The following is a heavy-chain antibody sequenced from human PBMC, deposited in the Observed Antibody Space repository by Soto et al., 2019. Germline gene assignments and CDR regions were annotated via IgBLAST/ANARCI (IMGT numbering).Heavy chain of an antibody. J-gene: IGHJ6*02. V-gene: IGHV3-9*01. CDR1: GFSFDDYA. D-gene: IGHD2-21*01. CDR3: TKSCSSWVESGLDF. Sequence: EVQLVESGGGLVQPGRSLRLSCEGSGFSFDDYAMHWVRQAPGKGLEWVSGLDWNGGTTGYADSVKGRFKISRDNTKKTLYLQINSLTAENTAWYDCTKSCSSWVESGLDFWGQGTTVTVSS. CDR2: LDWNGGTT.